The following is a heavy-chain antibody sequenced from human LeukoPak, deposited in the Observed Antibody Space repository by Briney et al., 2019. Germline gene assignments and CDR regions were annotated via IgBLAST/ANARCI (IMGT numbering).Heavy chain of an antibody. CDR2: INPNSGDT. CDR3: AREYAGTTTNWFDP. CDR1: VYTFTDYY. V-gene: IGHV1-2*02. D-gene: IGHD1-7*01. Sequence: ASVKVSCKASVYTFTDYYIHWVRQAPGRGLEWMGWINPNSGDTNYAQKFQDRVTMTRDTSISIAYMDLSRLRSDDTAVYYCAREYAGTTTNWFDPWGQGTLVTVSS. J-gene: IGHJ5*02.